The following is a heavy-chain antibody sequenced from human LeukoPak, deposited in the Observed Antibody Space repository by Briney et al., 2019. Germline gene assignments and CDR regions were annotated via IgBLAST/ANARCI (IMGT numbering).Heavy chain of an antibody. D-gene: IGHD3-22*01. J-gene: IGHJ4*02. CDR2: IGWKGDST. V-gene: IGHV3-20*04. Sequence: GGSLRLSCIASGFTFGNYGMSWVRQAPGRGLEWVSGIGWKGDSTSYADSVKGRFTVSRDNAKNSLYLQMNSLRAEDTALYYCARESWGYDSSGYYNVYGQWGQGTLVTVSS. CDR1: GFTFGNYG. CDR3: ARESWGYDSSGYYNVYGQ.